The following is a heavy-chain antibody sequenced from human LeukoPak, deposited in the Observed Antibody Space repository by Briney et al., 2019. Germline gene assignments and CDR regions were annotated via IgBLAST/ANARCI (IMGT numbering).Heavy chain of an antibody. V-gene: IGHV1-2*02. CDR2: INPNSGGA. CDR3: ATIDIVVVPAAIPRNCFDP. D-gene: IGHD2-2*02. CDR1: GYTFTGYY. J-gene: IGHJ5*02. Sequence: ASVKVSCKASGYTFTGYYMHWVRQAPGPGLEWMGWINPNSGGANYAQKFQGRVTMTRDTSISTAYMELSRLRSDDTAVYYCATIDIVVVPAAIPRNCFDPWGEGTLVTVSS.